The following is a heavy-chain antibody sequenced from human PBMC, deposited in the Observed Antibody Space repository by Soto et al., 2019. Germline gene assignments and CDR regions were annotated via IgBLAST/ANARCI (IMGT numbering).Heavy chain of an antibody. D-gene: IGHD3-3*01. V-gene: IGHV1-69*06. CDR1: GGTFSSYA. J-gene: IGHJ6*02. CDR2: IIPIFGTA. CDR3: ARDPTYDFWSGYPAGDYYYGMDV. Sequence: SVKVSCKVSGGTFSSYAISWVRQAPGQGLEWMGGIIPIFGTANYAQKFQGRVTITADKSTSTAYMELSSLRSEDTAVYYCARDPTYDFWSGYPAGDYYYGMDVWGQGTTVTVS.